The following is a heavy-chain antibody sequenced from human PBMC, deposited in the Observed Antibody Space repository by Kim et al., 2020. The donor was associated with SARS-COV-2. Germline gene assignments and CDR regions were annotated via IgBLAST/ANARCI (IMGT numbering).Heavy chain of an antibody. Sequence: GGSLRLSCAASGFTFSSYGMHWVRQAPGKGLEWVAVISYDGSNKYYADSVKGRFTISRDNSKNTLYLQMNSRRAEDTAVYYCAKEGVAVAFDYWGQGPLVTVSS. CDR2: ISYDGSNK. CDR3: AKEGVAVAFDY. D-gene: IGHD6-19*01. CDR1: GFTFSSYG. V-gene: IGHV3-30*18. J-gene: IGHJ4*02.